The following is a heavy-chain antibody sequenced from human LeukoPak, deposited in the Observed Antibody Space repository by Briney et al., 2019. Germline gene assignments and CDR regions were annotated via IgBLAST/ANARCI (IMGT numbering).Heavy chain of an antibody. CDR2: INHSGST. V-gene: IGHV4-34*01. CDR3: ARGLHYDSSGYYWGKGSFDY. CDR1: GGSFSGYY. Sequence: PSETLSLTCAVYGGSFSGYYWSWIRQPPGKGLEWIGEINHSGSTNYNPSLKSRVTISVDTSKNQFSLKLSSVTAADTAVYYCARGLHYDSSGYYWGKGSFDYWGQGTLVTVYS. D-gene: IGHD3-22*01. J-gene: IGHJ4*02.